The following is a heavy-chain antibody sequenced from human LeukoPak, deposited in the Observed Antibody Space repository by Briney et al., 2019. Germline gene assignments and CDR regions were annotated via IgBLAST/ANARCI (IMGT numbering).Heavy chain of an antibody. CDR3: ARDLAARHFDY. V-gene: IGHV3-33*08. CDR1: GFTFSSYG. D-gene: IGHD6-6*01. CDR2: IWYDGSKK. J-gene: IGHJ4*02. Sequence: GGSLRLSCEASGFTFSSYGMHWVRQAPGKGLEWVAVIWYDGSKKYYGDSVKGRFTISRDNSKNTLYLQMNSLRGEDTAIYYCARDLAARHFDYWGQGTLVTVSA.